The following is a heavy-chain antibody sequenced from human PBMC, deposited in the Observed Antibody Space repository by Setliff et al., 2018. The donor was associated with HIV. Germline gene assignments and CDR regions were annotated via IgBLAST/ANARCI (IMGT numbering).Heavy chain of an antibody. J-gene: IGHJ6*02. Sequence: ASETLSLTCTVSGGSISSSSYYWGWIRQPPGKGLEWIGSIYYSGSTYYNPSLKSRVTISVDTSKNQFSLKLSSVTAADTAVYYCAKTYSSGWCPPCYYYYYGMDVWGQGTTVT. V-gene: IGHV4-39*01. CDR1: GGSISSSSYY. D-gene: IGHD6-19*01. CDR3: AKTYSSGWCPPCYYYYYGMDV. CDR2: IYYSGST.